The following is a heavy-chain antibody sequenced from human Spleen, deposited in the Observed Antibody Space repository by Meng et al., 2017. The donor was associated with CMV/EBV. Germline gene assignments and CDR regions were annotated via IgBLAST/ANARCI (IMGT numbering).Heavy chain of an antibody. CDR2: IKEDGSEK. Sequence: GGSLRLSCAASGFTFSSYWMSWVRQAPGKGPDWVANIKEDGSEKYYVDSVKGRFTISRDNAKNSLYLQMNSLRVEDTAVYYCARGGEHYYDSSGYYGGYYYYGMDVWGQGTTVTVSS. V-gene: IGHV3-7*01. D-gene: IGHD3-22*01. CDR3: ARGGEHYYDSSGYYGGYYYYGMDV. J-gene: IGHJ6*02. CDR1: GFTFSSYW.